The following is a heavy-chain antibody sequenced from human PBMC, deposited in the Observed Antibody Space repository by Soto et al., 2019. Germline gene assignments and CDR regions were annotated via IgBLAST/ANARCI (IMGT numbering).Heavy chain of an antibody. CDR1: GGSISSYY. CDR3: GSSSSGGVDY. Sequence: PSETLSLTCTVSGGSISSYYWSWIRQPPGKGLEWIGYIYYSGSTNYNPSLKSRVTISVDTSKNQFSLKLSSVTAADTAVYYCGSSSSGGVDYWGQGTLVTVS. J-gene: IGHJ4*02. D-gene: IGHD6-6*01. CDR2: IYYSGST. V-gene: IGHV4-59*01.